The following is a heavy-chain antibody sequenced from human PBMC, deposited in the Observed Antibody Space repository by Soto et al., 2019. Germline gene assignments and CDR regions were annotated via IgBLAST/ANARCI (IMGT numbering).Heavy chain of an antibody. J-gene: IGHJ3*02. CDR1: GFTFTLYS. D-gene: IGHD1-26*01. CDR3: ARYSGNYQDAFDI. V-gene: IGHV1-3*01. Sequence: QVRLVQSGAEVKKPGASVKVSCRASGFTFTLYSMHWVRQAPGQRLEWMGWINGGSGKTKYSEKFQGRVTIARETSASTAYIEVSSLRSEDTAVYYCARYSGNYQDAFDIWGQGTMVTVSS. CDR2: INGGSGKT.